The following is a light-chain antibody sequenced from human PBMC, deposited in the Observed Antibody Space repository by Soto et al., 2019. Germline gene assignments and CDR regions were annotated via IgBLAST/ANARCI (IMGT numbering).Light chain of an antibody. V-gene: IGKV1-39*01. CDR3: QQNYNLPPWT. CDR1: QTISTY. CDR2: GAS. Sequence: DIQMTQSPPSLSASVGDTITITCRASQTISTYLDWYQVTPGKAPKILIYGASTLQDGVPSRFSGSGSGTYFTLTINSLQPEDSATYYCQQNYNLPPWTFGQGTKVEIK. J-gene: IGKJ1*01.